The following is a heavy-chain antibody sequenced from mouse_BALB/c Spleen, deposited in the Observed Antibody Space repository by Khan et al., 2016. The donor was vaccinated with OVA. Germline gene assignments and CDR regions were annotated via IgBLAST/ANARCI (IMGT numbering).Heavy chain of an antibody. CDR3: ARQPYYHYYIMDY. CDR2: IWSDGST. CDR1: GFSLTNYG. Sequence: QEKLKQSGPGLVAPSQSLSITCTISGFSLTNYGVHWVRQPPGKGLEWLVVIWSDGSTTYDSALKSRLTISKDNSKSQVFLEMDSLQTDDTAMYYCARQPYYHYYIMDYWGQGTSVTVSS. D-gene: IGHD2-10*01. J-gene: IGHJ4*01. V-gene: IGHV2-6-1*01.